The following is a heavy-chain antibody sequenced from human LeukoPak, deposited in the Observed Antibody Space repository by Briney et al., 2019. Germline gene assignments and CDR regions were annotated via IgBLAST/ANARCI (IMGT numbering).Heavy chain of an antibody. V-gene: IGHV4-4*02. Sequence: SETLSLTCAVSGGSISSTNRWSWVRQPPGKGLEWIGRIYTSGTTNYNPSLKSRVTISIDTSKNQFSLKLSSVTAADTAVYYCARGLWFGDENPPYFDYWAREPWSPSPQ. J-gene: IGHJ4*02. D-gene: IGHD3-10*01. CDR3: ARGLWFGDENPPYFDY. CDR2: IYTSGTT. CDR1: GGSISSTNR.